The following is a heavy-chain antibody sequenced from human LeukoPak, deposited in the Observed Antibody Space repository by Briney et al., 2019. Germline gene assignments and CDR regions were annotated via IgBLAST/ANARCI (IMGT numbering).Heavy chain of an antibody. V-gene: IGHV4-39*01. CDR1: GGSISSGSYY. CDR2: IYYSGST. CDR3: ARRGYSSGWYRYYFDY. Sequence: SETLSLTCTVSGGSISSGSYYWGWIRQPPGKGLEWIGSIYYSGSTYYNPSLKSRVTISVDTSKNQFSLKLSSVTAADTAVYYCARRGYSSGWYRYYFDYWGQGTLVTVSS. D-gene: IGHD6-19*01. J-gene: IGHJ4*02.